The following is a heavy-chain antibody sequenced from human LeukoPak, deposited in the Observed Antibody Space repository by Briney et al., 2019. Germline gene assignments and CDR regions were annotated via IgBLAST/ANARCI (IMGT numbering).Heavy chain of an antibody. CDR3: ARQFETAMVYSDY. CDR2: IYPGDSDT. V-gene: IGHV5-51*01. Sequence: GESLKISCKGSGYSFTNYWIGWVRQMPGKGPEWMGIIYPGDSDTRYSPSFQGQVTISADKSISTAYLQWSSLKASDTAMYYCARQFETAMVYSDYWGQGTLVTVSS. D-gene: IGHD5-18*01. J-gene: IGHJ4*02. CDR1: GYSFTNYW.